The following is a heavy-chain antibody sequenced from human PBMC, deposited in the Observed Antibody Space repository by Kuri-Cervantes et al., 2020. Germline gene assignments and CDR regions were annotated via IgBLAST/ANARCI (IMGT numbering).Heavy chain of an antibody. V-gene: IGHV1-18*01. J-gene: IGHJ4*02. Sequence: ASVKVSCKASGYTFTSYDINWVRQATGQGLEWMGWINAGNGNTKYSQKFQGRVTITRDTSTSTAYMELRSLRSDDTAVYYCARVGGLLGRVFDWLSYFFDYWGQGTLVTVSS. CDR3: ARVGGLLGRVFDWLSYFFDY. CDR2: INAGNGNT. D-gene: IGHD3-9*01. CDR1: GYTFTSYD.